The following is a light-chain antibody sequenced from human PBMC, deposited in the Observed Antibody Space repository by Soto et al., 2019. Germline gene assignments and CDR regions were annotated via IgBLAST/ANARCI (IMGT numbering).Light chain of an antibody. J-gene: IGLJ3*02. CDR2: SDN. V-gene: IGLV1-44*01. Sequence: QSVLTQPPSASGTPGQRVTISCSGSSSNIGSNTVHWYQQFPGTAPKLLIYSDNLRPSGVPDRFSGSKSGTSASLAISGLQSEDEADYYCATWDDSLSGVVFGGGTKLTVL. CDR3: ATWDDSLSGVV. CDR1: SSNIGSNT.